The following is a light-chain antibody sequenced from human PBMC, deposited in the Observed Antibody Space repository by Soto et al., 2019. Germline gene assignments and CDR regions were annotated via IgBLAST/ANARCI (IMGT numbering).Light chain of an antibody. CDR2: DAS. V-gene: IGKV1-39*01. CDR3: QKYNIAPSWT. J-gene: IGKJ1*01. CDR1: QSIAAY. Sequence: DIQMTQSPSSLSASVGDRVTITCRASQSIAAYLNWYQRKPGKAPKFLIYDASSLESGVPSRFSGSGSGTEFTLTISSLHPDDFATYYCQKYNIAPSWTFCQGTKVDIK.